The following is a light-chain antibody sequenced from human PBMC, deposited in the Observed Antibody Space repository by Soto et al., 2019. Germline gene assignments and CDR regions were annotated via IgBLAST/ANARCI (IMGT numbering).Light chain of an antibody. Sequence: EIVLTQSPATLSLSPGERATLSCRASRSIGTYLAWYQQKPGQAPRLLMYGTSNRATGIPARFSGSGSATDFTFTISSLEPADFAVYYCQQRSNWPFTFVPGTKVDIK. J-gene: IGKJ3*01. CDR1: RSIGTY. CDR3: QQRSNWPFT. CDR2: GTS. V-gene: IGKV3-11*01.